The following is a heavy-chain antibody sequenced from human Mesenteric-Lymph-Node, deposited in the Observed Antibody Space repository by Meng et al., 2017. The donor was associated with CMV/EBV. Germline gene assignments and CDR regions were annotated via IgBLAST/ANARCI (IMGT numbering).Heavy chain of an antibody. Sequence: GESLKISCAASGFTFSSYAMSWVRQAPGKGLEWVANIKEDGGETYYVDSVKGRFTISRDNSKNTLYLQMNSLRAEDTAVYYCARMPTASSDYWGQGTLVTVSS. D-gene: IGHD3-10*01. CDR1: GFTFSSYA. CDR3: ARMPTASSDY. CDR2: IKEDGGET. V-gene: IGHV3-7*01. J-gene: IGHJ4*02.